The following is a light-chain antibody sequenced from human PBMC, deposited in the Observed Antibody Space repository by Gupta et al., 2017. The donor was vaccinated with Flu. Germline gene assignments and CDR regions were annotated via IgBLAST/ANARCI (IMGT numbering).Light chain of an antibody. CDR3: NSRDSTDNHQAV. CDR1: SLSNSY. CDR2: AKN. J-gene: IGLJ2*01. Sequence: SSELTQDPAVSVPLGRTVRITCQGDSLSNSYASWYQQKPGQAPVLVIYAKNIRPSGIPDRFSGSSSGNTASLTITGAQAEDEADYYCNSRDSTDNHQAVFGGGTKLTVL. V-gene: IGLV3-19*01.